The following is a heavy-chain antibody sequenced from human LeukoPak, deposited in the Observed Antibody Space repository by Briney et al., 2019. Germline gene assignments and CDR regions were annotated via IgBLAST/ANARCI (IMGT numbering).Heavy chain of an antibody. J-gene: IGHJ4*02. Sequence: ASVKVSCKASGYTFTGYYIHWVRQAPGQGLEWMGWINPDSGGTNYAQKFQGRVTMTRDTSIRTAYMELSRLRSDDTAVYYCAKAARYYRSGTYSYFDYWGQGTLVTASS. CDR1: GYTFTGYY. CDR2: INPDSGGT. D-gene: IGHD3-10*01. CDR3: AKAARYYRSGTYSYFDY. V-gene: IGHV1-2*02.